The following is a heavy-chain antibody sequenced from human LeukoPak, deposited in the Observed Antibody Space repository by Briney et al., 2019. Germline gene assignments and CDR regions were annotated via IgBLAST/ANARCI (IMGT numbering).Heavy chain of an antibody. J-gene: IGHJ4*02. CDR1: GGFFGGYY. Sequence: PSETLSLTCAVYGGFFGGYYWSWIRQPPGKGLEWIGEINHSGSTNCNPSLKSRVTISVDTSKNQFSLKLSSVTAADTAVYYCARGGRFLERLPRRWAADYWGQGTLVTVSS. V-gene: IGHV4-34*01. CDR2: INHSGST. D-gene: IGHD3-3*01. CDR3: ARGGRFLERLPRRWAADY.